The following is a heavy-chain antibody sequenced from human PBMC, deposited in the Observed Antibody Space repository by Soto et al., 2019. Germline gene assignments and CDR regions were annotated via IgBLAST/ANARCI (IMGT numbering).Heavy chain of an antibody. CDR3: ARPLTTVTAGGYYYGMDV. CDR2: IYPGDSNT. Sequence: GESLKISCKGSGYSFASYWIGWVRQMPGKGLEWMGIIYPGDSNTKYSPSFQGQVTISADKSISTAYLQWSSLMASDTAMYYCARPLTTVTAGGYYYGMDVWGQGTTVTVSS. D-gene: IGHD4-17*01. CDR1: GYSFASYW. J-gene: IGHJ6*02. V-gene: IGHV5-51*01.